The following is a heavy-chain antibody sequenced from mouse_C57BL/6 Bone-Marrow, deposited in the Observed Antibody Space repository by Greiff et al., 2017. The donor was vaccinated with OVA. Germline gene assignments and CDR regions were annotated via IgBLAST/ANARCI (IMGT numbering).Heavy chain of an antibody. V-gene: IGHV5-6*02. CDR3: ARHYYGSSYRYFDV. J-gene: IGHJ1*03. Sequence: EVMLVESGGDLVKPGGSLKLSCAASGFTFSSYGMSWVRQTPDKRLEWVATISSGGSYTYYPDSVKGRFTISRDNAKKTLYLLMSSLKSEDTAMYYCARHYYGSSYRYFDVWGTGTTVTVSS. CDR1: GFTFSSYG. CDR2: ISSGGSYT. D-gene: IGHD1-1*01.